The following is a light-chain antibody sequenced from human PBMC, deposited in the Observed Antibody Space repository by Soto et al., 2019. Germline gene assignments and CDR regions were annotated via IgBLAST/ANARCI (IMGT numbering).Light chain of an antibody. CDR2: DAS. CDR1: QNIRSR. J-gene: IGKJ1*01. CDR3: QQYHSYWT. V-gene: IGKV1-5*01. Sequence: DFQMTQSPSTLCASVGDRVAITRRASQNIRSRLAWFQQQPGKAPQLLIYDASSLESGVPQRFSGSGSGTEFTLTIRSLQTDDSSTYYCQQYHSYWTFGQGTKVDI.